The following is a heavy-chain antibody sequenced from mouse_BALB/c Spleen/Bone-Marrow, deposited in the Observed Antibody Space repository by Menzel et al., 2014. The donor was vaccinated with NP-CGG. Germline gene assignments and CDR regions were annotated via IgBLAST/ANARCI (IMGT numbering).Heavy chain of an antibody. CDR2: ISSGSSTI. CDR3: AREDYGPFAY. J-gene: IGHJ3*01. CDR1: GFTFSSFG. D-gene: IGHD2-4*01. Sequence: EVQLVESGGGLVQPGGSRKLSCAASGFTFSSFGMHWVRHAPEKGLEWVAYISSGSSTIYYADTVKGRFTISRDNPKNTLFLQRTSLRSEDTAMYYCAREDYGPFAYWGQGTLVTVSA. V-gene: IGHV5-17*02.